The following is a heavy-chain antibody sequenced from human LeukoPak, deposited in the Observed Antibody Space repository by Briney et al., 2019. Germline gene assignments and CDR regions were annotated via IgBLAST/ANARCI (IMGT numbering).Heavy chain of an antibody. V-gene: IGHV3-15*01. Sequence: GGSLRLSCAASGFTFSNAWMSWVRQAPGKGLEWVGRFKSKTDGGTADYAAPVKGRFTISRDDSKNTLYLQMNSLRAEDTAVYYCAKVVVVAVWWGQGTLVTVSS. CDR2: FKSKTDGGTA. J-gene: IGHJ4*02. CDR1: GFTFSNAW. D-gene: IGHD2-15*01. CDR3: AKVVVVAVW.